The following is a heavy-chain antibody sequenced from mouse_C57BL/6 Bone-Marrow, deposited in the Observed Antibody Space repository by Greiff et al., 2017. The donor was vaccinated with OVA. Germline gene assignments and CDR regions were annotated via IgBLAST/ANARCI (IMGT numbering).Heavy chain of an antibody. D-gene: IGHD3-2*02. J-gene: IGHJ2*01. CDR3: ARSQGSSGYDYGFDY. V-gene: IGHV1-42*01. CDR1: GYSFTGYY. Sequence: DVQLQESGPELVKPGASVKISCKASGYSFTGYYMNWVKQSPEKSLEWIGEINPSTGGTTYNQKFKAKATLTVDKSSRTAYMQLKSLTSEDSAVYYCARSQGSSGYDYGFDYWGQGTTLTVSS. CDR2: INPSTGGT.